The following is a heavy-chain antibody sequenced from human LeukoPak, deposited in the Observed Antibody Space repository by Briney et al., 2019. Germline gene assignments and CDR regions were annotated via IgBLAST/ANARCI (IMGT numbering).Heavy chain of an antibody. Sequence: GGSLRLSCAASGFTFSSYAMHWVRQAPGKGLEWVAVISYDGSNKYYADSVKGRFTISRDNSKNTLYLQMNSLRAEDTAVYYCAKDSSAMAKDYWGQGTLVTVSS. CDR1: GFTFSSYA. CDR3: AKDSSAMAKDY. J-gene: IGHJ4*02. V-gene: IGHV3-30*18. D-gene: IGHD5-18*01. CDR2: ISYDGSNK.